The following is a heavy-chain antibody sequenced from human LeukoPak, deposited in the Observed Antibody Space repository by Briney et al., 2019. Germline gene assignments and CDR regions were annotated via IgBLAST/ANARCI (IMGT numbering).Heavy chain of an antibody. J-gene: IGHJ4*02. Sequence: PSETLSLTCAVYGGSFSGYYWSWIRQPPGKGLEWIGEINHSGSTNYNPSLKSRVTISVDTSKNQFSLKLSSVTAADTAVYYCARGHFQRDYWGQGTLVTVSS. D-gene: IGHD2/OR15-2a*01. CDR2: INHSGST. CDR1: GGSFSGYY. V-gene: IGHV4-34*01. CDR3: ARGHFQRDY.